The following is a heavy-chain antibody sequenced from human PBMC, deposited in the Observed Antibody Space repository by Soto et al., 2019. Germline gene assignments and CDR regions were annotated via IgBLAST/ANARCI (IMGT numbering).Heavy chain of an antibody. J-gene: IGHJ4*02. V-gene: IGHV4-59*02. CDR2: IYNNGRT. Sequence: QVHLQESGPGRVKPSETLSLTCSVSGGSVYDFYWNWLRQTPGKGLEWIGNIYNNGRTNYNPSLKNRVTISIDTSKNQFSLHLSSVTTADTAMYFCARGHGIYVRFDSWGQGTPVSVSS. CDR3: ARGHGIYVRFDS. CDR1: GGSVYDFY. D-gene: IGHD3-10*02.